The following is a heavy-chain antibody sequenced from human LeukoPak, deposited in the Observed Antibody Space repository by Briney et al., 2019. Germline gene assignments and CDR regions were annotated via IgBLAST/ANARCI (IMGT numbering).Heavy chain of an antibody. Sequence: PSETLSLTCAVYGGSFSGYYWSWIRQPPGKGLEWIGYIYYGGNHNYNPSLKSRVTISVDTSRNQLSLKLTSVTAADTAVYYCARLPTYQWWFDPWGQGTLVTVSS. CDR2: IYYGGNH. D-gene: IGHD6-19*01. CDR1: GGSFSGYY. V-gene: IGHV4-59*01. CDR3: ARLPTYQWWFDP. J-gene: IGHJ5*02.